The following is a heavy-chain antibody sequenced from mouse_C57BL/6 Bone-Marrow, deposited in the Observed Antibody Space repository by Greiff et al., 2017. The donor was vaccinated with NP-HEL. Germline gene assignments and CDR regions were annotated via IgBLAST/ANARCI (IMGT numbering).Heavy chain of an antibody. CDR3: ARPNYDYDYYAMDY. CDR2: IYPGSGST. Sequence: VQLQQPGAELVKPGASVKMSCKASGYTFTSYWITWVKQRPGQGLEWIGDIYPGSGSTNYNEKFKSKATLTVDTSSSTAYMQLSSLTSEDSAVYYCARPNYDYDYYAMDYWGQGTSVTVSS. V-gene: IGHV1-55*01. D-gene: IGHD2-4*01. J-gene: IGHJ4*01. CDR1: GYTFTSYW.